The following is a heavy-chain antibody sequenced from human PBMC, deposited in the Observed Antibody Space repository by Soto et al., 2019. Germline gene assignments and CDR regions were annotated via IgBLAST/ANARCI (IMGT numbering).Heavy chain of an antibody. J-gene: IGHJ6*02. D-gene: IGHD6-13*01. CDR3: ARDGAAAAQGYSYYNYGMDV. CDR1: GFTFSSYA. CDR2: ISYDGSNK. Sequence: QVQLVESGGGVVQPGRSLRLSCAASGFTFSSYAMHWVRQAPAKGLEWVAVISYDGSNKYYADSVKGLFTISTDNSKNPLYLRMDSLRAEDTAVYYCARDGAAAAQGYSYYNYGMDVWGQGTTVTVSS. V-gene: IGHV3-30*04.